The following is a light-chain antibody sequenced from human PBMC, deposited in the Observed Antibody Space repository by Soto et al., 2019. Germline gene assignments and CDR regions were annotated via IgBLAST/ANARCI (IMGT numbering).Light chain of an antibody. Sequence: EIVLTQSPATLSLSPGERATLPCRANQSVSSYLAWYQQKPGQAPRLLIYDASNRATGIPARFSGSGSGTDFTLTISSLEPEDYAVYYCQQRINWPVTFGPGTKVDIK. CDR1: QSVSSY. V-gene: IGKV3-11*01. CDR3: QQRINWPVT. CDR2: DAS. J-gene: IGKJ3*01.